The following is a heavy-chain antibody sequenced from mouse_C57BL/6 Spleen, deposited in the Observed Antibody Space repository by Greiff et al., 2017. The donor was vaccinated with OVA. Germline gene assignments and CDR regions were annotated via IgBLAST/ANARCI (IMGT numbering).Heavy chain of an antibody. CDR1: GFTFSSYA. Sequence: DVKLVESGGGLVKPGGSLKLSCAASGFTFSSYAMSWVRQTPEKRLEWVATISDGGSYTYYPDNVKGRFTISRDNAKNNLYLQMSHLKSEDTAMYYCARDPYYGYDWAYWGQGSLVTVSA. D-gene: IGHD2-9*01. CDR3: ARDPYYGYDWAY. J-gene: IGHJ3*01. V-gene: IGHV5-4*01. CDR2: ISDGGSYT.